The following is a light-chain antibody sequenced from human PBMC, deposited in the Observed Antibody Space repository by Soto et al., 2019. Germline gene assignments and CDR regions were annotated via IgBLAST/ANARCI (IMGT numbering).Light chain of an antibody. Sequence: QSALTQPASVSGSPGQSITISCTGTVSDVGGYDSVSWYQQHPSRAPKLIIYGVNNRPSGVSNRFSASKSADTASLTISGLQAEDEANYYCCSYTTSTTYVFGTGTKVTVL. CDR1: VSDVGGYDS. J-gene: IGLJ1*01. CDR2: GVN. CDR3: CSYTTSTTYV. V-gene: IGLV2-14*03.